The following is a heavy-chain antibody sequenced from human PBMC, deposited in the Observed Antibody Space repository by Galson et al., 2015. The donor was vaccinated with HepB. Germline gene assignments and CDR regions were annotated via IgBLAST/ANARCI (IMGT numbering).Heavy chain of an antibody. J-gene: IGHJ6*03. CDR1: GGTFSSYA. V-gene: IGHV1-69*13. CDR3: ARGDLGQQLAHYYYYMDV. Sequence: QSGAEVKKPGASVKVSCKASGGTFSSYAISWVRQAPGQGLEWMGGIIPIFGTANYAQKFQGRVTITADESTSTAYMELSSLRSEDTAVYYCARGDLGQQLAHYYYYMDVWGKGTTVTVSS. D-gene: IGHD6-13*01. CDR2: IIPIFGTA.